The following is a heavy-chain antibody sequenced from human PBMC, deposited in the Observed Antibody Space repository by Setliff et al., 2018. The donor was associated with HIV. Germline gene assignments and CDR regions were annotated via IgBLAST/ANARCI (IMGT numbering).Heavy chain of an antibody. CDR2: INPSGGST. D-gene: IGHD1-20*01. CDR1: GYTFTSYY. J-gene: IGHJ6*03. V-gene: IGHV1-46*03. CDR3: AREARYQDRYYYYMDV. Sequence: EASVKVSCKAPGYTFTSYYLHWVRQAPGQGLEWMGIINPSGGSTTYAQKFQGRVTMTRDTSASTVYMELSSLRSEDTAVYYCAREARYQDRYYYYMDVWGKGTTVTVSS.